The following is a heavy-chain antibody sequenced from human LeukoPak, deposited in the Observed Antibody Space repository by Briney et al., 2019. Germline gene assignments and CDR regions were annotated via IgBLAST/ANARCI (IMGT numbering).Heavy chain of an antibody. Sequence: KPGRSLRLSCAASGFTFSSYSMNWVRQAPGKGLEWVSSISSSSSYIYYADSVKGRFTISKDNAKNTVYLQMNSLRAEDTAVYYCVSFYETYWGRGTLVTVSS. V-gene: IGHV3-21*01. CDR3: VSFYETY. J-gene: IGHJ4*02. D-gene: IGHD2/OR15-2a*01. CDR2: ISSSSSYI. CDR1: GFTFSSYS.